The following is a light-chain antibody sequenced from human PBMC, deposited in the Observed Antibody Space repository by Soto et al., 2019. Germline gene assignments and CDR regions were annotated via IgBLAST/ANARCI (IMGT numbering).Light chain of an antibody. CDR1: QSVSSSF. CDR3: QQYGSSPWT. CDR2: GAA. J-gene: IGKJ1*01. V-gene: IGKV3-20*01. Sequence: EIVLTQSPATLSLSPGERATLSCRASQSVSSSFLAWYQQKPGQAPRLLIYGAASSATGLPDRFSGSGSGTDFTLTISRLESEDFAVYYCQQYGSSPWTFGQGTKVEIK.